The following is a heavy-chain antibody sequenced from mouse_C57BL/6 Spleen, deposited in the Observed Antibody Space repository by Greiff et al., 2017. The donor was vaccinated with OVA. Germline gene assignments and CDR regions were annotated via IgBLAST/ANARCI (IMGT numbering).Heavy chain of an antibody. Sequence: QVQLQQSGPELVKPGASVKLSCKASGYTFTSYDINWVKQRPGQGLEWIGWIYPRDGSTKYNEKFKGKATLTVDTSSSTAYMELHSLTSEDSAVYFCARRYYSNYGAMGYWGQGASVTVSS. CDR2: IYPRDGST. D-gene: IGHD2-5*01. J-gene: IGHJ4*01. CDR3: ARRYYSNYGAMGY. V-gene: IGHV1-85*01. CDR1: GYTFTSYD.